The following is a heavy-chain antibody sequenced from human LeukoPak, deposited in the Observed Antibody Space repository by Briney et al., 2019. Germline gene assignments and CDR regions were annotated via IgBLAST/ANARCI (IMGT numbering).Heavy chain of an antibody. CDR3: ARALSSSSPTAFDI. V-gene: IGHV4-34*01. J-gene: IGHJ3*02. CDR2: INHSGST. CDR1: GGSFSGYY. Sequence: PSETLSLTCAVYGGSFSGYYWSWIRQPPGKGLEWIGEINHSGSTNYNPSLKSRVTTSVDTSKNQFSLKLSSVTAADTAVYYCARALSSSSPTAFDIWGQGTMVTVSS. D-gene: IGHD6-6*01.